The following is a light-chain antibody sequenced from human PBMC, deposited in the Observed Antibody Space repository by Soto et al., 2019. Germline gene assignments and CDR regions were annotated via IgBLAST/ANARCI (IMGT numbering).Light chain of an antibody. CDR3: SSFAGTNYCVV. V-gene: IGLV2-8*01. CDR2: DVT. J-gene: IGLJ2*01. Sequence: QPVLTQPPSASGSLGQSVTISCSGITNDVGGYDHVSWFQQHPGKAPKLIIYDVTKRPSGVPDRFSGSRSGNTASLTVSGLQGEDEADYYCSSFAGTNYCVVFGGGTKLTVL. CDR1: TNDVGGYDH.